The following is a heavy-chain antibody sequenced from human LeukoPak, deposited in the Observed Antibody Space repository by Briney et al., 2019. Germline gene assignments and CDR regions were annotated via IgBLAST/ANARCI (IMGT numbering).Heavy chain of an antibody. J-gene: IGHJ4*02. CDR3: ASTDCSGGSCYDYFDY. CDR1: GFTFSSYA. CDR2: ISYDGSNK. V-gene: IGHV3-30*14. D-gene: IGHD2-15*01. Sequence: PGRSLRLSCAASGFTFSSYAMHWVRQAPGKGLEWVAVISYDGSNKYYADSVKGRFTISRDNSKNTLYLQMNSLRAEDTAVYYCASTDCSGGSCYDYFDYWGQGTLVTVSS.